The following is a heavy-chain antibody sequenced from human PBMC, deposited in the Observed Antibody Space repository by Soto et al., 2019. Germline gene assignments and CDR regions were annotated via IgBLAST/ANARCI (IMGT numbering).Heavy chain of an antibody. CDR2: ISYDGSNK. D-gene: IGHD6-6*01. J-gene: IGHJ6*02. CDR3: AKEGGSIAARPYYYYGMDV. Sequence: GGSMRLSCAASGFTFSSYGRHWVRQAPGKGLEWVAVISYDGSNKYYADSVKGRFTISRDNSKNTLYLQMNSLRAEDTAVYYCAKEGGSIAARPYYYYGMDVWGQGTTVTVSS. CDR1: GFTFSSYG. V-gene: IGHV3-30*18.